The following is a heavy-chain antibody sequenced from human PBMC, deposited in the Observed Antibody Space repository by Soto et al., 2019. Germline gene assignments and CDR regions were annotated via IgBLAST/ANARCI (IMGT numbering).Heavy chain of an antibody. D-gene: IGHD5-12*01. CDR1: VGSFSGYY. Sequence: PSETLSLTCAVYVGSFSGYYWTWIRQPPGKGLEWIGEINHRGSTKYNPPLKSRVTISVDTSKNQFSLKLSSVTAADTAVYYCARDLGYGGYYMDVWGKGTTVTVSS. V-gene: IGHV4-34*09. CDR3: ARDLGYGGYYMDV. CDR2: INHRGST. J-gene: IGHJ6*03.